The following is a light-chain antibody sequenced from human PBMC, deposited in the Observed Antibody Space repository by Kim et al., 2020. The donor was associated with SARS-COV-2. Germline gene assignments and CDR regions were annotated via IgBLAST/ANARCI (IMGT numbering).Light chain of an antibody. CDR1: QSFSSSY. J-gene: IGKJ5*01. CDR3: QQYGSFPIT. Sequence: SPGQRATLSGRASQSFSSSYLAWYQQKPGQAPRLLIYDASSRATGIPDRFSGSGSGTDFTLTISRLEPEDFAVYYCQQYGSFPITFGQGTRLEIK. V-gene: IGKV3-20*01. CDR2: DAS.